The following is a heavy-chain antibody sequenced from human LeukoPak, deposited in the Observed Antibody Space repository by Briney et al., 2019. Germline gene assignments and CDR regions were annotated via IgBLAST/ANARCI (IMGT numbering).Heavy chain of an antibody. Sequence: PSETLSLTCTVSVGSISSSSYYWGWIRQPPGKGLEWIGSIYYSGSTYYNPSLKSRVTISVDTSKNQFSLKLSSVTAADTAVYYCARQAGETVDYWGQGTLVTVSS. CDR1: VGSISSSSYY. CDR3: ARQAGETVDY. V-gene: IGHV4-39*01. D-gene: IGHD3-16*01. CDR2: IYYSGST. J-gene: IGHJ4*02.